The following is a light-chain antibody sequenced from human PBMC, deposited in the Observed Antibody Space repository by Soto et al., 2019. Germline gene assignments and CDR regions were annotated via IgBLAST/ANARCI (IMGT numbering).Light chain of an antibody. CDR3: SSKSPDF. CDR2: EVS. V-gene: IGLV2-14*01. J-gene: IGLJ1*01. Sequence: QSVLTQPASVSGSPGQSITISCTGTSSGIRDYNYVSWYQQLPGNAPKLIMYEVSNRPSGISNRFSGSKSGNAASLTISGLQAEDEADYYCSSKSPDFFGTGTKVTAL. CDR1: SSGIRDYNY.